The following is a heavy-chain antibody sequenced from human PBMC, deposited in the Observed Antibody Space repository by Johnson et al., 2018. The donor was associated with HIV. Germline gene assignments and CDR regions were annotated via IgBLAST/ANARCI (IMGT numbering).Heavy chain of an antibody. D-gene: IGHD7-27*01. J-gene: IGHJ3*02. CDR3: ATWAPDAFDI. Sequence: VQLVESGGGLVQPGGSLRLSCVASGFTFSTFAMSWVRQAPGKGLEWVSGISAGGGPTYYGDSVKGRFTISRDNSKNTLYLQMNSLRAEDTAVYYCATWAPDAFDIWGQGTMVTVSS. V-gene: IGHV3-23*04. CDR2: ISAGGGPT. CDR1: GFTFSTFA.